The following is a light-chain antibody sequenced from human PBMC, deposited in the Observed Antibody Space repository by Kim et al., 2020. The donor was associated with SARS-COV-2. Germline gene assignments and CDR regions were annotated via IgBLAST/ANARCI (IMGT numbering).Light chain of an antibody. V-gene: IGLV3-19*01. J-gene: IGLJ2*01. CDR1: SLRNYY. CDR2: GKN. CDR3: HSRDNSGNFYVV. Sequence: SSELTQDPAVSVALGQTVRITCQGDSLRNYYASWYQQKPGQAPVLVLYGKNYRPSDIPDRFSGSSSGNTASLTITGAQVEDEADYYCHSRDNSGNFYVVFGGGTKVTVL.